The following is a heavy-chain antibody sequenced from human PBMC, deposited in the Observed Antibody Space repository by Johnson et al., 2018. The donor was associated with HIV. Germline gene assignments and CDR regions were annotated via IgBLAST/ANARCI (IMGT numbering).Heavy chain of an antibody. D-gene: IGHD2-8*02. CDR1: GFTFSDYY. V-gene: IGHV3-11*01. CDR3: ARDLAYGDIVLVSAFDI. Sequence: QVQLVESGGGLVQPGGSLRLSCAASGFTFSDYYMTWIRQAPGKGLEWVSYISGSGNIIYYTDSLKGRFTISRDNAKNSLYLQMNSLRAEDTALYYCARDLAYGDIVLVSAFDIWGQGTMVTVSS. J-gene: IGHJ3*02. CDR2: ISGSGNII.